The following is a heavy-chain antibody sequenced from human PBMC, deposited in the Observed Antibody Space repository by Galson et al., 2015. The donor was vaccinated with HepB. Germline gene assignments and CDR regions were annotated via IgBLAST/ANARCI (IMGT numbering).Heavy chain of an antibody. V-gene: IGHV1-8*01. CDR2: MNPNSGNT. CDR3: ARGFVVVPAANGY. CDR1: GYTFTSYD. Sequence: SVKVSCKASGYTFTSYDINWVRQATGQGLEWMGWMNPNSGNTGYAQKFQGRVTMTRNTSISTAYMELSSLRSEDTAVYYCARGFVVVPAANGYWGQGTLVTVFS. D-gene: IGHD2-2*01. J-gene: IGHJ4*02.